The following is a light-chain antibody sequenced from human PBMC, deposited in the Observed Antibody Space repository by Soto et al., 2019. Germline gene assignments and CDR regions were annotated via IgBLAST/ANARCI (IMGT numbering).Light chain of an antibody. V-gene: IGKV3-15*01. Sequence: EIVMTQSPATPSESPGETATLSCRPSQSVSIDLAWYQQTPGQAPRLLIYGASTRATGSPVRFSGSAAGTEVTLTISSRQSEDFATEYCQQLNSYPPWTFGQGTKVDIK. J-gene: IGKJ1*01. CDR2: GAS. CDR1: QSVSID. CDR3: QQLNSYPPWT.